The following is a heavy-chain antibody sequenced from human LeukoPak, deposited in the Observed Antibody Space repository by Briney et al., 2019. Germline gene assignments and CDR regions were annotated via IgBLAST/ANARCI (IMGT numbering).Heavy chain of an antibody. D-gene: IGHD5-18*01. J-gene: IGHJ6*02. CDR2: IYSGGST. Sequence: GGSLRLSCADSVFTVSSNYMSWVRQAPGKGLEWVSVIYSGGSTYYADSVKGRFTISRDNSKNTLYLQVNSLRAEDTAVYYCARGATAMVTGYYYYGMDVWGQGTTVTVSS. CDR3: ARGATAMVTGYYYYGMDV. V-gene: IGHV3-53*01. CDR1: VFTVSSNY.